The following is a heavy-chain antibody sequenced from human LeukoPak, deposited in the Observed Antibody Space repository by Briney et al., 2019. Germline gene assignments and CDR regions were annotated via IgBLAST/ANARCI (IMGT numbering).Heavy chain of an antibody. J-gene: IGHJ3*02. CDR2: ISSSSSYI. CDR1: GFTFSSYS. D-gene: IGHD1-26*01. CDR3: AIGGAFDI. V-gene: IGHV3-21*01. Sequence: GGSLRPSCAASGFTFSSYSMNWARQAPGKGLEWVSSISSSSSYIYYADSVKGRFTISRDNAKNSLYLQMNSLRAEDTAVYYCAIGGAFDIWGQGTMVTVSS.